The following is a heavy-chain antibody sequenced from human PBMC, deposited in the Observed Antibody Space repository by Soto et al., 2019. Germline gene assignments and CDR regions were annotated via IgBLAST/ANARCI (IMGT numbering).Heavy chain of an antibody. D-gene: IGHD6-19*01. V-gene: IGHV3-30-3*01. CDR1: GFTFSSYA. Sequence: QVQLVESGGGVVQPGRSLRLSCAASGFTFSSYAMHWVRQAPGKGLEWVAVISYDGSNKYYADSVKGRFTISRDNSKNTLYLQMNSLRAEDTAVYYCARDRSSGWHGAKDLDAFDIWGQGTMVTVSS. CDR3: ARDRSSGWHGAKDLDAFDI. CDR2: ISYDGSNK. J-gene: IGHJ3*02.